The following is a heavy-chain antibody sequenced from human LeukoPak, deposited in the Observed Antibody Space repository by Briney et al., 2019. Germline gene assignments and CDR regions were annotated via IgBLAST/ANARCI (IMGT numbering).Heavy chain of an antibody. D-gene: IGHD1-26*01. CDR3: ATSGSYYDY. CDR1: GFTFSSYW. J-gene: IGHJ4*02. CDR2: INQDGSEK. V-gene: IGHV3-7*02. Sequence: GGSLRLSCAASGFTFSSYWMNWVRQAPGKRLEWVANINQDGSEKYYVDSVKGRFTISRDNAKNSLYLHMNSLRDEDTAVYYCATSGSYYDYWGQGTLVTVSS.